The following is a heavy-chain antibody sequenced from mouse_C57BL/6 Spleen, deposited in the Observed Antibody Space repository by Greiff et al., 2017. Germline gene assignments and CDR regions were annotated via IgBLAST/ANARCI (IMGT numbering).Heavy chain of an antibody. CDR1: GYAFTNYL. D-gene: IGHD1-1*01. V-gene: IGHV1-54*01. CDR2: INPGSGGT. J-gene: IGHJ4*01. CDR3: ARSDYGSGGAAMDY. Sequence: VQLQQSGAELVRPGTSLKLSCTASGYAFTNYLIEWVNQRPGQGLEWIGGINPGSGGTNYNEKLKGKATLTADKSSSTAYMQLSSLKSEDSAVYFCARSDYGSGGAAMDYWGQGASVTVSS.